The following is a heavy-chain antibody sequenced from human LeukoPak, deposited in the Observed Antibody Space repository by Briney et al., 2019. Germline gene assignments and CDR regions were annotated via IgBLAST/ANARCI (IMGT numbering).Heavy chain of an antibody. CDR3: ARSIDIGAFDI. Sequence: SETLSLTCTVSGGSISSGGYYWSWIRQHPGKGLEWIGYIYYSGSTYYNPSLKSRVTISVDTSKNQFSLKLSSVTAADTAVYYCARSIDIGAFDIWGQGTMVTVSS. V-gene: IGHV4-31*03. J-gene: IGHJ3*02. D-gene: IGHD1-26*01. CDR1: GGSISSGGYY. CDR2: IYYSGST.